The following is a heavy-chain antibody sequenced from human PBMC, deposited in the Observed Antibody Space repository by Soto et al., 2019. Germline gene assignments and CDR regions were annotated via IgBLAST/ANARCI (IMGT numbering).Heavy chain of an antibody. CDR1: GYTFTSYA. D-gene: IGHD2-15*01. CDR3: ATPSVGYCSGGSCYSGYDYYYGMDV. CDR2: INAGNGNT. V-gene: IGHV1-3*01. Sequence: QVQLVQSGAEVKKPGASVKGSCKASGYTFTSYAMHWVRQAPGQRLEWMGWINAGNGNTKYSQKFQGRVTITRDTSASTAYMELSSLRSEDTAVYYCATPSVGYCSGGSCYSGYDYYYGMDVWGQGTTVTVSS. J-gene: IGHJ6*02.